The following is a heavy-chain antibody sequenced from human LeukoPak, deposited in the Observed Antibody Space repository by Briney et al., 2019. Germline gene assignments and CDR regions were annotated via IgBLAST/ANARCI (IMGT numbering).Heavy chain of an antibody. CDR3: ARLKGSGSYYGPDFDY. CDR1: GFTFSNYG. CDR2: IKQDGSEK. D-gene: IGHD3-10*01. V-gene: IGHV3-7*01. J-gene: IGHJ4*02. Sequence: GGSLRLSCAASGFTFSNYGMSWVRQAPGKGLEWVANIKQDGSEKYYVDSVKGRFTISRDDAKNSLYLQMNSLRAEDTAVYYCARLKGSGSYYGPDFDYWGQGTLVTVSS.